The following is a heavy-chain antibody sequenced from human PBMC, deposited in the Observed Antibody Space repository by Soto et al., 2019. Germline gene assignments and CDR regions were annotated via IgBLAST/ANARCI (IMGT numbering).Heavy chain of an antibody. J-gene: IGHJ6*02. CDR1: GYTFTSYG. V-gene: IGHV1-18*01. CDR2: ISAYNGNT. D-gene: IGHD6-6*01. CDR3: AREGYSSSSFDYYYGMDV. Sequence: ASVKVSCKASGYTFTSYGISWVRQAPGQGLEWMGWISAYNGNTNYAQKLQGRVTMTTDTSTSTAYMELRSLRSDDTAVYYCAREGYSSSSFDYYYGMDVWGQGTTVTVSS.